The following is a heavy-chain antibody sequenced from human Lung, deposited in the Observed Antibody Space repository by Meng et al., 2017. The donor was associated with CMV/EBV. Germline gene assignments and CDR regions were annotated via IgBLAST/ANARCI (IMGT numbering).Heavy chain of an antibody. J-gene: IGHJ1*01. CDR1: GDSITNHNW. D-gene: IGHD3-10*01. CDR3: LRRSGGSV. CDR2: IPHRGSS. V-gene: IGHV4-4*02. Sequence: VQLREAGPSLVKPSESLSLPCAVSGDSITNHNWWAWVRQPPGKGLEWIGEIPHRGSSAYNPSLKSRVSMSIDKSKNQFSLKLTSVTAADMAVYHCLRRSGGSVWGQGTLVTVSS.